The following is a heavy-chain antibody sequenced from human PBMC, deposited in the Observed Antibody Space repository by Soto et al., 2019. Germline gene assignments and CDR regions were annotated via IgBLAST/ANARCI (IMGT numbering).Heavy chain of an antibody. V-gene: IGHV4-39*01. D-gene: IGHD2-2*01. CDR1: GGSITKSSYY. Sequence: SEPLCLTCTVSGGSITKSSYYGGWFRQPPGKGLEWIGTIYYTGTTYYNPSLKSRVTISVDTSKNQFSLKLSSVTAADTAVYYCARQSFYRSSTGSYNWFDPWGQGTLVTVSS. CDR2: IYYTGTT. J-gene: IGHJ5*02. CDR3: ARQSFYRSSTGSYNWFDP.